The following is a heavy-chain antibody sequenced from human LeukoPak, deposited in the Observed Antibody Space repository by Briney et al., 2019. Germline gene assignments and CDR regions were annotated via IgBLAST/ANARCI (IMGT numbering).Heavy chain of an antibody. CDR3: ARGRHSSSWYFDY. Sequence: GGSLRLSCAASRFTVSSNYMSWVRQAPGKGLEWVSVIYSGGSTYYADSVKGRFTISRDNSKNTLYLQMNSLRAEDTAVYYCARGRHSSSWYFDYWGQGTLVAVSS. CDR2: IYSGGST. D-gene: IGHD6-13*01. J-gene: IGHJ4*02. V-gene: IGHV3-66*01. CDR1: RFTVSSNY.